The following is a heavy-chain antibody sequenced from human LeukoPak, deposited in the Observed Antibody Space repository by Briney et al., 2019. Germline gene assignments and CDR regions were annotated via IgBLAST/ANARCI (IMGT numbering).Heavy chain of an antibody. V-gene: IGHV4-39*01. CDR1: GGSISSSSYY. D-gene: IGHD1-14*01. CDR2: IYYSGST. CDR3: ARRDHTGRSHAWFYP. J-gene: IGHJ5*02. Sequence: PSETLSLTCTVSGGSISSSSYYWGWIRQPPGRGLEWIGSIYYSGSTYCNPSLKSRVTISVDTSKNQFSLKLSSVTAADTAVYYCARRDHTGRSHAWFYPWGQGTLVTVSS.